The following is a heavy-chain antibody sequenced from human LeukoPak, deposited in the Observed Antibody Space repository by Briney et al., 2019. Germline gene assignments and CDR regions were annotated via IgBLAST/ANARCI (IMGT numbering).Heavy chain of an antibody. CDR3: ARVGSAARPWYYFDY. CDR2: INHSGST. CDR1: GGSFSGYY. V-gene: IGHV4-34*01. D-gene: IGHD6-6*01. J-gene: IGHJ4*02. Sequence: SETLSLTCAVYGGSFSGYYWSWIRQPPGKGLEWIGEINHSGSTNYNPSLKSRVTISVDTSKNQFSLRLSSVTAADTAVYYCARVGSAARPWYYFDYWGQGTLVTVSS.